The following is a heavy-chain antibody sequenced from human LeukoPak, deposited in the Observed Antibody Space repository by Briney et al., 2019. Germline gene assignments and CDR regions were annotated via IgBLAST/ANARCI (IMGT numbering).Heavy chain of an antibody. D-gene: IGHD3-9*01. Sequence: PSQTLSLTCTVSGGSISSGDYYWSWIRQPPGKGLEWSGYIYYSGSTYYNPSLKSRVTISVDTSKNQFSLKLSSVTAADTAVYCCARAAVESYFDWLSTTRYYFDYWGHGTLVTVSS. CDR2: IYYSGST. V-gene: IGHV4-30-4*01. CDR1: GGSISSGDYY. J-gene: IGHJ4*01. CDR3: ARAAVESYFDWLSTTRYYFDY.